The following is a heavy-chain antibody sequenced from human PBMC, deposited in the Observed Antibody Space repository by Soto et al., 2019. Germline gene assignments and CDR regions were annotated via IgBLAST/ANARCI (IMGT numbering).Heavy chain of an antibody. CDR2: INPNSGGT. CDR1: GYTFSGFY. Sequence: ASVKVSCKASGYTFSGFYMHWVRQAPGQGLEWMGWINPNSGGTKSAEKFQGRVTMTRDTSISTAYMELSRLTSDDTAVYYCSRSLAIDFDSWGQGTLVTVSS. V-gene: IGHV1-2*02. J-gene: IGHJ4*02. CDR3: SRSLAIDFDS.